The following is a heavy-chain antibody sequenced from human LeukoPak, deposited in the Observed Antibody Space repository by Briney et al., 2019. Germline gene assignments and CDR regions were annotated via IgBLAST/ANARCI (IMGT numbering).Heavy chain of an antibody. CDR1: GFTFSSYW. Sequence: PGGSLRLSCAASGFTFSSYWMSWVRQAPGKGLEWVANIKHDGSEKYYVDSVKGRFTISRDNAKNSLYLQMNSLRAEDTAVYHCARGGTLWFGESRFDYWGQGTLVTVSS. CDR2: IKHDGSEK. CDR3: ARGGTLWFGESRFDY. V-gene: IGHV3-7*03. D-gene: IGHD3-10*01. J-gene: IGHJ4*02.